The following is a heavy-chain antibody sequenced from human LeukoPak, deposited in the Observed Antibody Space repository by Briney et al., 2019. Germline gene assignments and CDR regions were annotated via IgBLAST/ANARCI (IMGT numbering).Heavy chain of an antibody. V-gene: IGHV3-7*01. D-gene: IGHD3-22*01. Sequence: QSGGSLRLSCAASGFTFSHYWMSWVRQAPGKGLEWVATIKQDGSDKYYVDSVKGRFTISRDNAKNSLYLQVNSLRAEDTAIYYCGRLGYAGSGYAYPNFDFWGQGALVTVSS. CDR3: GRLGYAGSGYAYPNFDF. CDR2: IKQDGSDK. CDR1: GFTFSHYW. J-gene: IGHJ4*02.